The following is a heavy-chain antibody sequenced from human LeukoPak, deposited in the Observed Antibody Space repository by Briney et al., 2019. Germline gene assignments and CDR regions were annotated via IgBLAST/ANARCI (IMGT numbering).Heavy chain of an antibody. D-gene: IGHD2-2*01. CDR3: ARDPPLGYCSSTSCPHLDY. CDR2: ISSSSSFI. J-gene: IGHJ4*02. CDR1: GFTFSSYS. Sequence: MAGGSLRLSCAASGFTFSSYSMNWVRQAPGKGLERVSSISSSSSFIYYADSVKGRFTISRDNAKNSLYLQMNSLRAEDTAVYYCARDPPLGYCSSTSCPHLDYWGQGTLVTVSS. V-gene: IGHV3-21*01.